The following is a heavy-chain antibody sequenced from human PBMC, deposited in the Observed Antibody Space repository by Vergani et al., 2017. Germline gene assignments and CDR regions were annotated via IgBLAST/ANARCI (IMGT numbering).Heavy chain of an antibody. J-gene: IGHJ4*02. CDR2: IYPADSDT. V-gene: IGHV5-51*01. D-gene: IGHD1-1*01. CDR1: EYSFGNYW. CDR3: ARHTTYTDS. Sequence: EVELVQSGPEMRKPGESLKISCKGSEYSFGNYWIGWVRQMPGKGLEWMGIIYPADSDTRYSPSFQGQVTISADKSISNAFLQWESLKVSDTALYYCARHTTYTDSWGQGTLVTISS.